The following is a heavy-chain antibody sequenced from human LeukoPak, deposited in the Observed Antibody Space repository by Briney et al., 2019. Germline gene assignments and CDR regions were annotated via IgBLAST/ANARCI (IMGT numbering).Heavy chain of an antibody. CDR3: ARAPEYGLYYFDY. CDR2: IFYSGST. J-gene: IGHJ4*02. Sequence: PSETLSLTCTVSSGSISTSNYYWGWVRQPPGKALEWIGNIFYSGSTYYSPSLKSRVTISLDTSRNQFSLKLTSVTAADTAVYYCARAPEYGLYYFDYWGQGTLVTVSS. V-gene: IGHV4-39*07. CDR1: SGSISTSNYY. D-gene: IGHD1-14*01.